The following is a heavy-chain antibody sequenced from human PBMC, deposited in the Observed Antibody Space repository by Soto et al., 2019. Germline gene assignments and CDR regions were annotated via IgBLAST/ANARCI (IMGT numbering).Heavy chain of an antibody. J-gene: IGHJ6*02. Sequence: GGSLRLSCAASGFTFDFYAMHWVRQAPGKGLERVSGITWHSDTIQYADSVKGRFTISRDNAKSSLYLQMNSLRVEDTAIYFCAKVQYSGTFSGALDVWGQGTTVNVSS. V-gene: IGHV3-9*01. CDR2: ITWHSDTI. D-gene: IGHD5-12*01. CDR3: AKVQYSGTFSGALDV. CDR1: GFTFDFYA.